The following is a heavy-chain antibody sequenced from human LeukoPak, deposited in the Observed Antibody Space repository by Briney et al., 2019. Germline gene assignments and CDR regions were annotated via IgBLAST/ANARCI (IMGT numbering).Heavy chain of an antibody. D-gene: IGHD6-13*01. CDR1: GGSFSGYY. CDR3: ARGNLVAAGKYYFDY. J-gene: IGHJ4*02. V-gene: IGHV4-34*01. CDR2: INHSGST. Sequence: PSETLSLTCAVYGGSFSGYYWSWIRQPPGKGLEWIGEINHSGSTNYNPSLKSRVTISVDTSKNQFSLKLSSVTAADTAVYYCARGNLVAAGKYYFDYWGQGTLVTVSS.